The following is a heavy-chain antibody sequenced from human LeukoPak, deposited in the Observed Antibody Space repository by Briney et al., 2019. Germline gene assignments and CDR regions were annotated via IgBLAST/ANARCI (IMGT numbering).Heavy chain of an antibody. D-gene: IGHD3-22*01. Sequence: GGSLRLSCAASGFTFSSYEMNWVRQAPGKGLEWVSYISSSGSTIYYADSVKGRFTISRDNAKNSLYLQMNSLRAEDTAVYYCARVYYYDSSGYFGYWGQGTLVTVSS. CDR1: GFTFSSYE. V-gene: IGHV3-48*03. CDR2: ISSSGSTI. J-gene: IGHJ4*02. CDR3: ARVYYYDSSGYFGY.